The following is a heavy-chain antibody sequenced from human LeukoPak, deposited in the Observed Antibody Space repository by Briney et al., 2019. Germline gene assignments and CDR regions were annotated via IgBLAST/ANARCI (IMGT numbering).Heavy chain of an antibody. V-gene: IGHV4-59*01. J-gene: IGHJ3*02. CDR3: ARDRLIFGVVDAFDI. CDR2: IYYSGST. D-gene: IGHD3-3*01. CDR1: GGSISSYY. Sequence: SETLSLTCTVSGGSISSYYWSWIRQPPGKGLEWIGYIYYSGSTNYNPSLKSRVTISVDTSKNQFSPKLSSVTAADTAVYYCARDRLIFGVVDAFDIWGQGTMVTVSS.